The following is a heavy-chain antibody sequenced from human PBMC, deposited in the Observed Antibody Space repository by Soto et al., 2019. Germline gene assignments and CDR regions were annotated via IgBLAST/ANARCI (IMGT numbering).Heavy chain of an antibody. J-gene: IGHJ6*03. V-gene: IGHV3-23*01. CDR2: ISGSGGST. CDR1: GFTFSSYA. CDR3: AKGFGSVPGDYGDYLNANYYYYYMDV. D-gene: IGHD4-17*01. Sequence: GGSLRLSCAASGFTFSSYAMSWVRQAPGKGLEWVSAISGSGGSTYYADSVKGRFTISRDNSKNTLYLQMNSLRAEDTAVYYCAKGFGSVPGDYGDYLNANYYYYYMDVWGKGTTVTVSS.